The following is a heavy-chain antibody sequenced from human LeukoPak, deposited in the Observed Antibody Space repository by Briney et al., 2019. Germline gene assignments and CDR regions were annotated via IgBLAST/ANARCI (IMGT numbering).Heavy chain of an antibody. CDR2: IYYSGST. CDR3: ARDYAAGYYGWLDP. CDR1: GGSISSSSYY. V-gene: IGHV4-39*07. J-gene: IGHJ5*02. D-gene: IGHD3-9*01. Sequence: PSETLSLTCTVSGGSISSSSYYWGWIRQPPGKGLEWIGSIYYSGSTNYNPSLKSRVSISVDTSKNQFSLKVSSVTAADTAVYYCARDYAAGYYGWLDPWGQGTLVTVSS.